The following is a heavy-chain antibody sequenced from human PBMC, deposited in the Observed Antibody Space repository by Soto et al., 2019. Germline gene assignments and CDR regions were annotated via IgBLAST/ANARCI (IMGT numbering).Heavy chain of an antibody. Sequence: TAETLSLTCPVSGGAITRYDWTWTRPPAGEGLEWIGRIYSSGSTKYNPSLPSRISMSLATSKNQFSLTLASVTAADTAVYYCPRGQRFSDWFDPWGQGTLVTVSS. D-gene: IGHD3-3*01. J-gene: IGHJ5*02. CDR2: IYSSGST. V-gene: IGHV4-4*07. CDR3: PRGQRFSDWFDP. CDR1: GGAITRYD.